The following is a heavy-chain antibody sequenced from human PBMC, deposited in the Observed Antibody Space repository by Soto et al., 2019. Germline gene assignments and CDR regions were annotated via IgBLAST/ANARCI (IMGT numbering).Heavy chain of an antibody. J-gene: IGHJ6*02. CDR2: IYYSGST. V-gene: IGHV4-59*01. D-gene: IGHD1-26*01. Sequence: PSETLSLTCTVSGGSISSYYWSWIRQPPGKGLEWIGYIYYSGSTNYNPSLKSRVTISVDTSKNQFSLKLSSVTAADTAVYYCAREARVGAAAGYYGMDVWGQGTTVTVSS. CDR3: AREARVGAAAGYYGMDV. CDR1: GGSISSYY.